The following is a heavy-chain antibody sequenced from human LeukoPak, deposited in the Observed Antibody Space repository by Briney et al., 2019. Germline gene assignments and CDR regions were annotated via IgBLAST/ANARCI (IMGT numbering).Heavy chain of an antibody. CDR1: GYTFTGYY. Sequence: ASVKVSCKASGYTFTGYYMQWVRQAPGQGLEWMGWINPNSGGTNYAQKFQGRVTMTRDTSISTAYMELSRLISDDTAVYYCARGWTYYYDSSGYWVDYWGQGTLVTVSS. J-gene: IGHJ4*02. D-gene: IGHD3-22*01. CDR2: INPNSGGT. V-gene: IGHV1-2*02. CDR3: ARGWTYYYDSSGYWVDY.